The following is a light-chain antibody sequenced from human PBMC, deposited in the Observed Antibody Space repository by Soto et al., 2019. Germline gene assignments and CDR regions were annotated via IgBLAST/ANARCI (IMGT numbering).Light chain of an antibody. Sequence: DIQMTQSPSSLSASVGDRVTITCQARQDISNYLNWYQQKPGKAPKLLIYDASNLETGVPSRFSGSGSGTDFTFTISSLQHQDIATYYCQQYDNLPLTFGGGTQVEMK. V-gene: IGKV1-33*01. J-gene: IGKJ4*01. CDR2: DAS. CDR3: QQYDNLPLT. CDR1: QDISNY.